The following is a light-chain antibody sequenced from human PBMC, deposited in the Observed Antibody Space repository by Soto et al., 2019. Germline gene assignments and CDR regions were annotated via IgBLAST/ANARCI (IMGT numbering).Light chain of an antibody. CDR2: DVN. Sequence: QSALTQPASVSGSPGQSITISCTGTSSDIGAYNYVSWYRQHPGKAPQLLIYDVNNRPSGVSHRFSGSKSGNTASLTISGLQSEDEADYFCTSYTGSSTLEVFGPGTKVTVL. V-gene: IGLV2-14*03. CDR1: SSDIGAYNY. J-gene: IGLJ1*01. CDR3: TSYTGSSTLEV.